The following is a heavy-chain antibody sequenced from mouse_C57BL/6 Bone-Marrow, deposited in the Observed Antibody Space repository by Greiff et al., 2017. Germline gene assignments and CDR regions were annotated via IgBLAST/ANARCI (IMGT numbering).Heavy chain of an antibody. D-gene: IGHD2-1*01. CDR1: GYTFTSYW. J-gene: IGHJ4*01. Sequence: VQLQQPGAELVRPGTSVKLSCKASGYTFTSYWMHWVKQRPGQGLEWIGVIDPSDSYTNYNQKFKGKATLTVDTSSSTAYMQLSSLTSEDSAVYYCARGNYYYARDYWGQGTAVTVSS. CDR3: ARGNYYYARDY. V-gene: IGHV1-59*01. CDR2: IDPSDSYT.